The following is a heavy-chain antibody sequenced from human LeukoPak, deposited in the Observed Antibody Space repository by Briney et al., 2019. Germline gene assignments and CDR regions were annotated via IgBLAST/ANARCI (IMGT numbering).Heavy chain of an antibody. CDR2: ISSSSSYI. CDR1: GFTFSSYS. Sequence: KAGGSLRLSCAASGFTFSSYSMNWVRQAPGKGLEWVSSISSSSSYIYYADSVKGRFTISRDNAKNSLYLQINSLRAEDTAVYYCARDLAVQLWLNVNAFDIWGQGTMVTVSS. CDR3: ARDLAVQLWLNVNAFDI. D-gene: IGHD5-18*01. J-gene: IGHJ3*02. V-gene: IGHV3-21*01.